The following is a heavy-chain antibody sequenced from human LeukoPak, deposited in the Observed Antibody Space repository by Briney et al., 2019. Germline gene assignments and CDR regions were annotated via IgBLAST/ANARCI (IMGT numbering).Heavy chain of an antibody. CDR2: IIPILGIA. D-gene: IGHD3-22*01. Sequence: SVKVSCKASGGTFSSYAISWVRQAPGQGLEWMGRIIPILGIANYAQKFQGRVTITADKSASTAYMELSSLRSEDTAVYYCARDAFRYYDSSGYFSLPDWYFDLWGRGTLVTVSS. V-gene: IGHV1-69*04. J-gene: IGHJ2*01. CDR3: ARDAFRYYDSSGYFSLPDWYFDL. CDR1: GGTFSSYA.